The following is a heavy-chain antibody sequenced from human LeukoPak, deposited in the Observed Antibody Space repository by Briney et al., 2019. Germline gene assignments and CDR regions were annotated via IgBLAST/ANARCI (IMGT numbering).Heavy chain of an antibody. D-gene: IGHD3-10*01. CDR2: INSDGTST. CDR1: GFIFNKYW. J-gene: IGHJ4*02. Sequence: PGGSLRLSCAASGFIFNKYWMYWVRQAPGKGLVWVSRINSDGTSTGYADSVKGRFTISRDNAKNTVYLQMKSLRAEDTAVYYCARDYGGAQLDYWGQGTLVTVSS. CDR3: ARDYGGAQLDY. V-gene: IGHV3-74*01.